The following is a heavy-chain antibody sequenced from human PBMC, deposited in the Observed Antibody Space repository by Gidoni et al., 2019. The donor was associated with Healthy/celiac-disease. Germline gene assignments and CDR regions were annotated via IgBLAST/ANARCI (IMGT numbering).Heavy chain of an antibody. D-gene: IGHD3-16*01. CDR1: GFTFSSYS. V-gene: IGHV3-21*01. CDR3: ARGYVDFDY. J-gene: IGHJ4*02. CDR2: ISSSSSYI. Sequence: EVQLVAYGGGLVKPGGSLILSCAASGFTFSSYSRNLVRKAPGKGLEWVSSISSSSSYIYYADSVNGRFTISRENAKNSLYLQMNSLRAEDTAVYYCARGYVDFDYWGQGTLVTVSS.